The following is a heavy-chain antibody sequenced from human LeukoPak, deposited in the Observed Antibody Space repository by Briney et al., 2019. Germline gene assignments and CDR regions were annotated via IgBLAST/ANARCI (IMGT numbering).Heavy chain of an antibody. V-gene: IGHV3-53*01. CDR2: IYSGGST. CDR1: GFTVSSNY. J-gene: IGHJ4*02. D-gene: IGHD5-24*01. CDR3: ARMARVDPFDY. Sequence: PGGSLRLSCAASGFTVSSNYMSWVRQAPGKGLEWVSVIYSGGSTYYADSVKGRFTISRDNSKNTLYLQMNSLRAEDTAVYYRARMARVDPFDYWGQGTLVTVSS.